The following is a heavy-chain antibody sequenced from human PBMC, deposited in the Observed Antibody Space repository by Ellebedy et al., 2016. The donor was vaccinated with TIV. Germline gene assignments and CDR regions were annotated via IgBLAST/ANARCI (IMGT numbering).Heavy chain of an antibody. CDR1: GGSISSGGYY. CDR3: ARSLVDTARKGGHPIGHYYYYGMDV. D-gene: IGHD5-18*01. J-gene: IGHJ6*02. CDR2: IYYSGST. V-gene: IGHV4-31*03. Sequence: SETLSLXXTVSGGSISSGGYYWSWIRQHPGKGLEWIGYIYYSGSTYYNPSLKSRVTISVDTSKNQFSLKLSSVTAADTAVYYCARSLVDTARKGGHPIGHYYYYGMDVWGQGTTVTVSS.